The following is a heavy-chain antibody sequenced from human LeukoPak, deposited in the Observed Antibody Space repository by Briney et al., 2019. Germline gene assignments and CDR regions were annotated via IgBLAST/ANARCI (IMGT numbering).Heavy chain of an antibody. CDR1: GYTFTSYA. V-gene: IGHV1-2*02. CDR3: ARGSSGEASDY. Sequence: ASVKVSCKASGYTFTSYAMNWVRQAPGQGLEWMGWINPNSGGTNYAQKFQGRVTMTRDTSISTAYMELSRLRSDDTAVYYCARGSSGEASDYWGQGTLVTVSS. J-gene: IGHJ4*02. CDR2: INPNSGGT. D-gene: IGHD6-6*01.